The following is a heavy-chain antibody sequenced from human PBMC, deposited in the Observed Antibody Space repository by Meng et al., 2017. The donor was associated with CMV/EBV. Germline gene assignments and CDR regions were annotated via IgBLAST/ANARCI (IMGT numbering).Heavy chain of an antibody. CDR1: GGSFSGYY. Sequence: QGRLQQGGAGLLKPSETLSLTCAVYGGSFSGYYWSWIRQPPGKGLEWIGEINHSGSTNYNPSLKSRVTISVDTSKNQFSLKLSSVTAADTAVYYCARGTIFGVVWIGYFDYWGQGTLVTVSS. D-gene: IGHD3-3*02. V-gene: IGHV4-34*01. CDR3: ARGTIFGVVWIGYFDY. CDR2: INHSGST. J-gene: IGHJ4*02.